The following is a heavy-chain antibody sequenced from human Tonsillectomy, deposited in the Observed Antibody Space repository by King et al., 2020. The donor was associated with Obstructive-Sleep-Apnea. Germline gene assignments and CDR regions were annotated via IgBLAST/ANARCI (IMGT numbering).Heavy chain of an antibody. D-gene: IGHD3-10*01. CDR2: IIPILGIA. J-gene: IGHJ4*02. CDR1: GGTFSSYA. V-gene: IGHV1-69*10. Sequence: QLVQSGAEVKKPGSSVKVSCKASGGTFSSYAISWVRQAPGQGLEWMGGIIPILGIANYAQKFQGRVTITADKSTSTAYMGLSSLRSEDTAVYYCARDFWLGQYGSGSYTPYYFDYWGQGTLVTVSS. CDR3: ARDFWLGQYGSGSYTPYYFDY.